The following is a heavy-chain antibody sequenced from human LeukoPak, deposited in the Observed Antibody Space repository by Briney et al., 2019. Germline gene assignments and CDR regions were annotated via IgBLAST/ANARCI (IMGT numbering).Heavy chain of an antibody. CDR2: IYTSGST. CDR1: GGSITSGSYY. V-gene: IGHV4-61*02. CDR3: AGLRFGEPNWFDP. D-gene: IGHD3-10*01. J-gene: IGHJ5*02. Sequence: SQTLSLTCTVSGGSITSGSYYWSWIRQPAGKGLEWIGRIYTSGSTNYNPSLKSRVTMSVDTSKNQSSLKLSSVTAADTAVYYCAGLRFGEPNWFDPWGQGTLVTVSS.